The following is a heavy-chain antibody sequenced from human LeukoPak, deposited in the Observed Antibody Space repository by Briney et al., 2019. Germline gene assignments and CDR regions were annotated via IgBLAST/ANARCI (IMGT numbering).Heavy chain of an antibody. V-gene: IGHV3-53*01. Sequence: GGSLRLSCAASGFTVSSNYMSWVRQAPGEGLEWVSVIYSGGSTYYADSVKGRFTISRDNSMNTLYLQMNSLRAEDTAVYYCARAQKPSYYDSSGPSYYWGQGTLVTVSS. D-gene: IGHD3-22*01. CDR3: ARAQKPSYYDSSGPSYY. CDR2: IYSGGST. CDR1: GFTVSSNY. J-gene: IGHJ4*02.